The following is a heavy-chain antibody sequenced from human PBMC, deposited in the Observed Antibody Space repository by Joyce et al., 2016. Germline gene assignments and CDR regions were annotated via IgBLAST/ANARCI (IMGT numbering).Heavy chain of an antibody. V-gene: IGHV1-24*01. CDR2: FDLELGET. J-gene: IGHJ4*02. CDR1: AYSLADLT. D-gene: IGHD3-16*01. Sequence: QVQLIQSGAEVKKPGASVKVSCKVSAYSLADLTMHWVRQAPGKGFEWMEGFDLELGETVYAQKFQGRITMTEDTSTDTADMELSSLRSEDTAVYYCATRLAIGNNDFWGQGTLVTVSS. CDR3: ATRLAIGNNDF.